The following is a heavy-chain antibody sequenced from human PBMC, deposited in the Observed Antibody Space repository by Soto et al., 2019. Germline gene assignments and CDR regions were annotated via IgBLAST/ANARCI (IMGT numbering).Heavy chain of an antibody. Sequence: GRPNSLWNQAAGVQFGDLGVHWVRQAPGKGLEWVAIVKQDGSETFSADSVKGRFTISRDNAKNSLYLQLNSLRAEDTAVYYCVRGLGWYFDLWGRGTLVTVSS. V-gene: IGHV3-7*01. CDR2: VKQDGSET. CDR3: VRGLGWYFDL. CDR1: GVQFGDLG. D-gene: IGHD2-21*01. J-gene: IGHJ2*01.